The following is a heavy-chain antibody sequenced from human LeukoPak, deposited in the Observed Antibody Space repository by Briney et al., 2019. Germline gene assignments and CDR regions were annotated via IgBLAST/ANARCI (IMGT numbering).Heavy chain of an antibody. CDR1: GASVSSGSYY. Sequence: SETLSLTGTVSGASVSSGSYYWSWIRQPPGKGLEWIGYIYYSGSTNYNPSLKSRVTISVDTSKNQFSLKLSSVTAADTAAYYCARAMTTVTKEDAFDIWGQGTMVTVSS. CDR2: IYYSGST. CDR3: ARAMTTVTKEDAFDI. D-gene: IGHD4-17*01. V-gene: IGHV4-61*01. J-gene: IGHJ3*02.